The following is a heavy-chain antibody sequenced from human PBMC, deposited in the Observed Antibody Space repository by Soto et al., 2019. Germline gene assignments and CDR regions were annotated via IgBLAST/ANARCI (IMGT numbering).Heavy chain of an antibody. V-gene: IGHV4-39*01. CDR2: IYYSGSI. D-gene: IGHD3-16*01. CDR3: VWLSTDYYGMDV. J-gene: IGHJ6*02. CDR1: GGSISSTGYS. Sequence: SETLSLTCTVSGGSISSTGYSWGWIRQPPGKGLEWIGNIYYSGSIYYNPSLKSRVTISVDTSKNPFSLKLTSVTAAETAVYFCVWLSTDYYGMDVWGQGNTVTV.